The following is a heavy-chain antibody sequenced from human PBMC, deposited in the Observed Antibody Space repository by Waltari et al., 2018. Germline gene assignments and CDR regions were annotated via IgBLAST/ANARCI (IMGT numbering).Heavy chain of an antibody. D-gene: IGHD2-21*02. V-gene: IGHV1-2*06. J-gene: IGHJ6*03. CDR1: GYTFTGYY. CDR3: AQGYGGNSGNHYYYYMDV. CDR2: INPNSGGT. Sequence: QVQLVQSGAEVKKPGASVKVSCKASGYTFTGYYMHWVRQAPGQGLEWMGRINPNSGGTNYAQKFQGRVTMTRDTSISTAYMELSRLRSDDTAVYYCAQGYGGNSGNHYYYYMDVWGKGTTVTVSS.